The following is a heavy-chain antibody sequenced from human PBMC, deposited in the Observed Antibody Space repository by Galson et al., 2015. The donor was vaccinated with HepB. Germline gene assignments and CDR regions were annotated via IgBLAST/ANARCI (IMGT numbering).Heavy chain of an antibody. Sequence: SLRLSCVASGFTFSSYAMHWVRQAPGKGLEWVAVISYDGSNKYYADSVKGRFTISRDNSKNTLYLQMNSLRAEDTAVYYCAREWTWQWRQIDYWGQGTLVTVSS. V-gene: IGHV3-30*04. CDR2: ISYDGSNK. J-gene: IGHJ4*02. CDR1: GFTFSSYA. D-gene: IGHD6-19*01. CDR3: AREWTWQWRQIDY.